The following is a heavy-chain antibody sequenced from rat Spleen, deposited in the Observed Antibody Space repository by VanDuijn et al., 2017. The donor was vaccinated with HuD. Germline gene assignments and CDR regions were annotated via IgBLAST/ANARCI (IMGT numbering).Heavy chain of an antibody. CDR2: IWGDGST. CDR3: ARAGSAAISLGNWFAY. Sequence: QVQLKESGPGLVQPSQTLSLTCIVSGFSLSSYGVIWVRQPPGKGLEWMGGIWGDGSTDYNSALKSRLTISRDTSKSQVFLSMSSLQTEDTATYYCARAGSAAISLGNWFAYWGQGTLVTVSS. D-gene: IGHD1-2*01. CDR1: GFSLSSYG. J-gene: IGHJ3*01. V-gene: IGHV2-13*01.